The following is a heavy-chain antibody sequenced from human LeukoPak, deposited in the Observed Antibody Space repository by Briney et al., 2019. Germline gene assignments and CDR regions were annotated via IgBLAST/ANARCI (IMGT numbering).Heavy chain of an antibody. V-gene: IGHV1-69*13. CDR2: IIPIFGTA. CDR1: GGTFSSYA. Sequence: SAKVSCKASGGTFSSYAISWVRQAPGQGLEWMGGIIPIFGTANYAQKFQGRVTITADESTSTAYMELSSLRSEDTAVYYCASVVPAAIYYGMDVWGQGTTVTVSS. D-gene: IGHD2-2*01. CDR3: ASVVPAAIYYGMDV. J-gene: IGHJ6*02.